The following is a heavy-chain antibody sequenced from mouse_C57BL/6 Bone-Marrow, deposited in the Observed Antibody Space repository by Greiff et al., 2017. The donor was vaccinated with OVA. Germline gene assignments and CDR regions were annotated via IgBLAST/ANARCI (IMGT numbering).Heavy chain of an antibody. CDR1: GYTFTSYW. CDR2: IDPSDSYT. Sequence: QVQLQQPGAELVRPGTSVKLYCKASGYTFTSYWMHWVKQRPGQGLEWIGVIDPSDSYTNYNQKFKGKATLTVDTSSSTAYMQLSSLTSEDSAVYYCARSGLGGVFAYWGQGTLVTVSA. CDR3: ARSGLGGVFAY. V-gene: IGHV1-59*01. D-gene: IGHD4-1*01. J-gene: IGHJ3*01.